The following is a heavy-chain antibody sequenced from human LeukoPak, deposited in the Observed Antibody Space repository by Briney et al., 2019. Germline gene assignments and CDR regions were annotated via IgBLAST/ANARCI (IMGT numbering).Heavy chain of an antibody. CDR2: ISGSGGST. D-gene: IGHD2-21*01. V-gene: IGHV3-23*01. CDR1: GFTFSSYA. J-gene: IGHJ4*02. Sequence: GGSLGFSCPAPGFTFSSYAMSWSGRPQGKGLEWVSGISGSGGSTYYADSVKGRFTISRDNSKNTLYLQLNSLRAEDTAVYYCAKGTYCGGDCYSFDYWGQGTLVTVSS. CDR3: AKGTYCGGDCYSFDY.